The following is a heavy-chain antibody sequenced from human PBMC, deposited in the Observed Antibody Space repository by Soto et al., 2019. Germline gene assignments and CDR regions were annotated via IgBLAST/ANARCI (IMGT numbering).Heavy chain of an antibody. Sequence: QVQLVESGGGLAKPGGSVRLSCAASGFTFSDSYMSWVRQAPGKGLEWVSYISGSAITTSHADSVKGRFTISRDNGKNSVYLQMDSLRAEDTAVYYCAKFLGGIPARPFDSWGQGTLVTVSS. J-gene: IGHJ4*02. CDR2: ISGSAITT. CDR3: AKFLGGIPARPFDS. D-gene: IGHD6-6*01. V-gene: IGHV3-11*01. CDR1: GFTFSDSY.